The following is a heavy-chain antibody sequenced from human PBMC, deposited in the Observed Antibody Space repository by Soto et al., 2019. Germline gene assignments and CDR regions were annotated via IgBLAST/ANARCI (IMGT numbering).Heavy chain of an antibody. V-gene: IGHV1-2*04. D-gene: IGHD6-19*01. Sequence: QVQLVQSGAEVKKPGASVKVSCKASGYTFTDYFMHWVRQAPGRGLEWMGWINPNSGGTNYAQKFQGWVSMTRDTSLNTAYMELSRLRSDDTAMYYCARDGSSGNQDGFDYWGQGTLVTVSS. CDR1: GYTFTDYF. CDR2: INPNSGGT. J-gene: IGHJ4*02. CDR3: ARDGSSGNQDGFDY.